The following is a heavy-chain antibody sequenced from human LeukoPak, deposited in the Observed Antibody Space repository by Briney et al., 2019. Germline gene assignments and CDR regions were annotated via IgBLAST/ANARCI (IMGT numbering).Heavy chain of an antibody. J-gene: IGHJ6*02. V-gene: IGHV3-48*03. CDR1: GFTFSSYE. CDR2: ISSSGSTI. CDR3: AREQWLVYYYGMDV. Sequence: GGSLRLSCAAFGFTFSSYEMTWVRQAPGKGLEWVSYISSSGSTIYYADSVKGRFTISRDNAKNSLYLQMNSLRAEDTAVYYCAREQWLVYYYGMDVWGQGTTVTVSS. D-gene: IGHD6-19*01.